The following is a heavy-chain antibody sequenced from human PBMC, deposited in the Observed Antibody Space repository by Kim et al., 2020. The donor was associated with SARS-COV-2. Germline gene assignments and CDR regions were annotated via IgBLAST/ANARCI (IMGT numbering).Heavy chain of an antibody. CDR1: GYTFTSYY. CDR2: INPSGGST. V-gene: IGHV1-46*01. CDR3: ARDRGYSYVLLYYYGMDV. Sequence: ASVKVSCKASGYTFTSYYMHWVRQAPGQGLEWMGIINPSGGSTSYAQKFQGRVTMTRDTSTSTVCMELSSLRSEDTTVYYCARDRGYSYVLLYYYGMDVWGQGATVTVSS. D-gene: IGHD5-18*01. J-gene: IGHJ6*02.